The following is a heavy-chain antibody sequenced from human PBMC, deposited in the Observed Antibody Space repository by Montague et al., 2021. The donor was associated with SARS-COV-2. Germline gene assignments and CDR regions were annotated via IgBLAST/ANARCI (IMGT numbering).Heavy chain of an antibody. J-gene: IGHJ4*02. V-gene: IGHV4-39*01. D-gene: IGHD2-8*01. CDR2: ISYTDRT. Sequence: SETLSLTCTVSGGSISSPDYYWAWIRQSPGKGLEWIGSISYTDRTYYNPSLRSRVSFSMDTSKNHFSLSLSSVTVADTAVYFCARQLPSYCATNKCYAYYFDGWGQGALVTVSS. CDR3: ARQLPSYCATNKCYAYYFDG. CDR1: GGSISSPDYY.